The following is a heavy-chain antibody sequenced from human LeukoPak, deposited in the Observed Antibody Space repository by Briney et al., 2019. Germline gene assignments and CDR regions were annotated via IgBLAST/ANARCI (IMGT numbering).Heavy chain of an antibody. CDR3: ARCSGYGMDV. Sequence: PGRSLRLSCAASGFTFGSYAMHWVRQAPGKGLEWVAVMSFDGTHIYYADSVKGRFTISRDNSKNTLYLQMNSLRAGDTAVYYCARCSGYGMDVWGQGTTVTVSS. J-gene: IGHJ6*02. D-gene: IGHD3-10*02. V-gene: IGHV3-30-3*01. CDR2: MSFDGTHI. CDR1: GFTFGSYA.